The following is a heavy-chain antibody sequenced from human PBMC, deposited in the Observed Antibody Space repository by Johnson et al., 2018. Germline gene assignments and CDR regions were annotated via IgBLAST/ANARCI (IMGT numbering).Heavy chain of an antibody. CDR3: GRGRVRGTYYAPTSAYYGMDV. Sequence: VQLVQSGGGLVQXGGSLRLSCASSEFTFSIYAMSWVRQAPGMGLQWGSSISGSGGYTYYADPVKGRFTISRDNSKHPLYIQLNRLRAEDTAVNYCGRGRVRGTYYAPTSAYYGMDVWGQGTTVTVSS. V-gene: IGHV3-23*04. D-gene: IGHD1-26*01. CDR2: ISGSGGYT. J-gene: IGHJ6*02. CDR1: EFTFSIYA.